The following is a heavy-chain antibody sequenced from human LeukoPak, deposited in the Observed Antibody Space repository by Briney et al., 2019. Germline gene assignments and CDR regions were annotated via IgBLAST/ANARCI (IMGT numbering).Heavy chain of an antibody. J-gene: IGHJ4*02. CDR2: IYTSGTT. CDR1: GGSISSGSYD. Sequence: SETLSLTCTVSGGSISSGSYDWYWIRQPAGKGLEWIGQIYTSGTTNYNPSLKSRVTISLDTSKNQFSLKLSSVTAADTAFYYCVGRDFDYWGQGTLVTVSS. CDR3: VGRDFDY. D-gene: IGHD1-26*01. V-gene: IGHV4-61*09.